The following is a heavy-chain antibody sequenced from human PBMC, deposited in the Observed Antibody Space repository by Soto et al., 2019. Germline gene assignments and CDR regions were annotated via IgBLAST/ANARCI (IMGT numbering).Heavy chain of an antibody. CDR3: ARYYYDSSGYRYFDY. Sequence: SETLSLTCTVSGGSIGSYYWSWIRQPPGKGLEWIGYIYYSGSTNYNPSLKSRVTISVDTSKNQFSLKLSSVTAADTAVYYCARYYYDSSGYRYFDYWGQGTLVTVSS. V-gene: IGHV4-59*01. D-gene: IGHD3-22*01. J-gene: IGHJ4*02. CDR2: IYYSGST. CDR1: GGSIGSYY.